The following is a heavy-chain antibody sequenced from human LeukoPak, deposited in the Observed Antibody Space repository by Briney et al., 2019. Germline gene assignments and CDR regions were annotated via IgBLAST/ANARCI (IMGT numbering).Heavy chain of an antibody. D-gene: IGHD3-10*01. CDR2: IYSGGST. V-gene: IGHV3-66*01. CDR1: GFTVSSNY. CDR3: ARASLHTYYYSWGSSGEYYFDY. J-gene: IGHJ4*02. Sequence: PGGSLRLSCAASGFTVSSNYMSWVRQAPGKGLEWVSVIYSGGSTYYADSVKGRFTISRDNSKNTLYLQMNSLRAEDTAVYYCARASLHTYYYSWGSSGEYYFDYWGQGTLVTVSS.